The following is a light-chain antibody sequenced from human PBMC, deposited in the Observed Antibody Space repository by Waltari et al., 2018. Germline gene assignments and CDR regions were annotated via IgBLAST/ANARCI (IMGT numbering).Light chain of an antibody. Sequence: DIPMTQSPSTLSASVGDRVTMTCRANQSIERWLAWDQQKPGQAPKVIIYKSSTLETGVPSRFSGTGFGTEFTLTISSLQPDDFATYYCQQYHTDFLAFGGGTNVEIK. V-gene: IGKV1-5*03. CDR2: KSS. J-gene: IGKJ4*01. CDR3: QQYHTDFLA. CDR1: QSIERW.